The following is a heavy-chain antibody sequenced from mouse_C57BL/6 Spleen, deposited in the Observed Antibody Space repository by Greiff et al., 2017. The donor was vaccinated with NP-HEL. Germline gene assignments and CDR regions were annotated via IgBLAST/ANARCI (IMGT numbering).Heavy chain of an antibody. Sequence: QVQLKQSGAELVRPGASVTLSCKASGYTFTDYEMHWVKQTPVHGLEWIGAIDPETGGTAYNQKFKGKAILTADKSSSTAYMELRSLTSEDSAVYYCTNYYYGSSWYFDVWGTGTTVTVSS. CDR1: GYTFTDYE. D-gene: IGHD1-1*01. V-gene: IGHV1-15*01. CDR2: IDPETGGT. J-gene: IGHJ1*03. CDR3: TNYYYGSSWYFDV.